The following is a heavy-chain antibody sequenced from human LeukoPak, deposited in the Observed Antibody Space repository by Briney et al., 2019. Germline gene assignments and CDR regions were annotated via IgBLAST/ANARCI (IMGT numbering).Heavy chain of an antibody. CDR1: GGSISSGSYY. J-gene: IGHJ3*02. V-gene: IGHV4-61*02. CDR3: ARVKGDAFDI. CDR2: IYTSGST. Sequence: ASETLSLTCTVSGGSISSGSYYWSWIRQPAGEGLEWIGRIYTSGSTNYNPSLKSRVTISVDTSKNQFSLKLSSVTAADTAVYYCARVKGDAFDIWGQGTMVTVSS.